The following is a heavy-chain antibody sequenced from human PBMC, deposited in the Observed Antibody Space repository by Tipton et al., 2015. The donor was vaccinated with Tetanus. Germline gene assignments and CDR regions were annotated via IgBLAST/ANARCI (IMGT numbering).Heavy chain of an antibody. CDR1: GDSMTDFY. CDR2: IFYNGRT. CDR3: ARTTRRWLHPDY. V-gene: IGHV4-59*01. D-gene: IGHD5-24*01. J-gene: IGHJ4*02. Sequence: TLSLTCNVSGDSMTDFYWSWIRQPPGKGLEWIAYIFYNGRTQYSPPLKSRVTISVDTAQNQFSLQLRSVTAADTAIYYCARTTRRWLHPDYWGQGTLVTVSS.